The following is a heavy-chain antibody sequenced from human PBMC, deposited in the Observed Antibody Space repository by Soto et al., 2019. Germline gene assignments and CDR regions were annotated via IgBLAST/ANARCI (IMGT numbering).Heavy chain of an antibody. D-gene: IGHD2-2*02. V-gene: IGHV3-15*01. CDR2: VKSIADAGTT. J-gene: IGHJ4*02. CDR1: GFTFGDAW. CDR3: TTGRYTRGLDS. Sequence: GGSLRLSCAASGFTFGDAWMTWVRQVPGKGLEWVGRVKSIADAGTTTYAAPVKGRFSISRDDSNSTLFLQMNSLKIEDTAVYYCTTGRYTRGLDSWGQGILVTVSS.